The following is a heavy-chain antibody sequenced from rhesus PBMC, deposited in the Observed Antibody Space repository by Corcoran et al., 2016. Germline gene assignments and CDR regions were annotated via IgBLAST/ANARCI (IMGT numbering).Heavy chain of an antibody. CDR1: GGSISDNW. V-gene: IGHV4-173*01. CDR2: ISGSDGGT. Sequence: QLQLQESGPGLVKPSETLSLTCAVSGGSISDNWWSWIRQPPGKGLEWIGRISGSDGGTSYNPSFKSRVTISTDTSKNHLSLKLISVTAADTAVYYCARDRIYSGYDYWGQGVLVTVSS. CDR3: ARDRIYSGYDY. J-gene: IGHJ4*01. D-gene: IGHD5-24*01.